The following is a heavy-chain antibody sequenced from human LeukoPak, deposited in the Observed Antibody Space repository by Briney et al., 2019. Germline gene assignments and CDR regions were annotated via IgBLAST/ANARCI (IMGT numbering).Heavy chain of an antibody. CDR3: ARNENNGMDV. V-gene: IGHV3-30-3*01. CDR2: ISYDGSNK. Sequence: GGSLRLSCAASGFTFSTYTMHWVRQAPGKGLEWVAVISYDGSNKYYADSVEGRFTISRDNSKETLYLQMNSLRAGDTAVYYCARNENNGMDVWGHGTTVTVSS. J-gene: IGHJ6*02. CDR1: GFTFSTYT.